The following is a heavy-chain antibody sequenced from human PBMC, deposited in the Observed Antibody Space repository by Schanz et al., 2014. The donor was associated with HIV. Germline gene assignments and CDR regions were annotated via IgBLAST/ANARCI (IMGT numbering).Heavy chain of an antibody. CDR2: ISGSGTTA. D-gene: IGHD3-10*01. CDR1: GFAFNSYA. Sequence: EVQLLESGGGLVQPGGSLRLSCAASGFAFNSYAMSWVRQAPGKGLECVSVISGSGTTAYYADSVKGRFTISRDNSKKTLYLQMNSLRAGDTAVYYCVRGGVRGVIDYFDYWGQGTLVTVSS. J-gene: IGHJ4*02. CDR3: VRGGVRGVIDYFDY. V-gene: IGHV3-23*01.